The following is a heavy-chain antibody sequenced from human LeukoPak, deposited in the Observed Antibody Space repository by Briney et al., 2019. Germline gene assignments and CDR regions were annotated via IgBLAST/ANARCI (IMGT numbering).Heavy chain of an antibody. CDR1: GGTFSSYA. D-gene: IGHD5-12*01. CDR2: LIPIFGTA. V-gene: IGHV1-69*05. CDR3: ARDIGPPDSGYDYRDYYMDV. Sequence: SVKVSCKASGGTFSSYAISWVRQAPGQGLEWMGGLIPIFGTANYAQKFQGRVTITTDESTSTAYMELSSLRSDDTAVYYCARDIGPPDSGYDYRDYYMDVWGKGTTVTVSS. J-gene: IGHJ6*03.